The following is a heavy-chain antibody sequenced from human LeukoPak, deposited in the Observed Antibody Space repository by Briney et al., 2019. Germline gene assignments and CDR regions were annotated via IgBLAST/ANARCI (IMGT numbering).Heavy chain of an antibody. D-gene: IGHD6-13*01. V-gene: IGHV3-48*02. CDR1: GFTFSSYS. Sequence: GGSLRLSCAASGFTFSSYSMNWVRQAPGKGLEWVSYISSSGTTIYYEHSVKGRFTISRDNAKNSLYLQMNSLRDEDTAVYYCARVWGLAVAGGEIEYWGQGTLVTVSS. CDR3: ARVWGLAVAGGEIEY. CDR2: ISSSGTTI. J-gene: IGHJ4*02.